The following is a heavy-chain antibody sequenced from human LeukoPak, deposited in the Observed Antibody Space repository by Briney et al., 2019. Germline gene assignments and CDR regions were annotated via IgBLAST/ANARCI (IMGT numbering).Heavy chain of an antibody. CDR1: GGSISSYY. J-gene: IGHJ4*02. CDR3: VRANIAVAGTTFDY. CDR2: IYYSGST. Sequence: PSETLSLTCTVSGGSISSYYWSWIRQPPGKGLEWIGYIYYSGSTNYNPSLKSRVTISVDTSKNQFSLKLSSVTAADTAVYYCVRANIAVAGTTFDYWGQGTLVTVSS. V-gene: IGHV4-59*01. D-gene: IGHD6-19*01.